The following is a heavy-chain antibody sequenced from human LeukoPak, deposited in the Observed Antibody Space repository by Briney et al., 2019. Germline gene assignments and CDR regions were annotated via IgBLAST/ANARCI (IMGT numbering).Heavy chain of an antibody. J-gene: IGHJ4*02. Sequence: PGGSLRLSCAASGFTFSSYAMSWVRQAPGKGLEWVSVISGSGVRTYYADFVKGRFTISRDNSKNTLYLQMSSLRAEDTAIYYCAKDVAYYYDSSGYYHFDYWGQGTLVTVSS. V-gene: IGHV3-23*01. CDR1: GFTFSSYA. CDR3: AKDVAYYYDSSGYYHFDY. CDR2: ISGSGVRT. D-gene: IGHD3-22*01.